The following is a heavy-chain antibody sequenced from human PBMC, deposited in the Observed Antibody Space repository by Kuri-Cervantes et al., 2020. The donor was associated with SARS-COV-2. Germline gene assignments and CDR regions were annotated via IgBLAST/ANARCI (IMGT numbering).Heavy chain of an antibody. CDR1: GFTLINAW. D-gene: IGHD3-22*01. V-gene: IGHV3-15*07. CDR3: TTYYYDSSGYYGTIDY. J-gene: IGHJ4*02. Sequence: GESLKISFEASGFTLINAWMNWVRQAPGRGREWVGRIKSKSDGGTTDYAAPVKGRFTISRDDLKNTLYLQMNSLKTEDTAVYYCTTYYYDSSGYYGTIDYWGQGTLVTVSS. CDR2: IKSKSDGGTT.